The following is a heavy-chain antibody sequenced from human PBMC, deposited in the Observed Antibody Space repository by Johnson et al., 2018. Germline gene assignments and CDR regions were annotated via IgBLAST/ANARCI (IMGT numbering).Heavy chain of an antibody. V-gene: IGHV3-30*18. D-gene: IGHD5/OR15-5a*01. CDR1: GFTFSGFG. J-gene: IGHJ6*03. CDR3: AKQSTYYYYYYMDA. CDR2: LSDDGSNQ. Sequence: QVQLVESGGGVVQPGRSLRLSCVGSGFTFSGFGMHWVRQAPGKGLEGLAVLSDDGSNQFYAGSVKGRFTISRDNSKNTVYLQMTSLRDEDTAIYYCAKQSTYYYYYYMDAWGQGTTVTVSS.